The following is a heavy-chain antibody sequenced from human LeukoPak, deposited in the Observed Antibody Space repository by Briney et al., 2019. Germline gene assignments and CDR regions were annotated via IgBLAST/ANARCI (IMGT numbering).Heavy chain of an antibody. J-gene: IGHJ4*02. CDR2: IYYSGST. CDR3: ARGRHYGSGRGCDY. D-gene: IGHD3-10*01. CDR1: GGSISSSSYY. V-gene: IGHV4-39*01. Sequence: PSETLSLTCTVSGGSISSSSYYWGWIRQPPGKGLEWIGSIYYSGSTYYNPSLKSRVTISVDTSKNQFSLKLSSVTAADTAVYYCARGRHYGSGRGCDYWGQGTLVTVSS.